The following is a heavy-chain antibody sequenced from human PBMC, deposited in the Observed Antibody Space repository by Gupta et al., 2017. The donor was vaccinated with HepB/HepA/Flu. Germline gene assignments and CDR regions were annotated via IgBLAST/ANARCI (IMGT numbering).Heavy chain of an antibody. CDR3: ARHFRDNWNYNYYYYYMDV. J-gene: IGHJ6*03. V-gene: IGHV4-34*01. Sequence: QVQLQQWGAGLLKPSETLSLTCAVYGGSFSGYSWSWIRQPPGKGLEWIREINHTGGTNYNPSRKSRVTISVDTSKSQFSLKLSSVTAADTAVFFCARHFRDNWNYNYYYYYMDVGGKGTTVTVSS. CDR2: INHTGGT. D-gene: IGHD1-7*01. CDR1: GGSFSGYS.